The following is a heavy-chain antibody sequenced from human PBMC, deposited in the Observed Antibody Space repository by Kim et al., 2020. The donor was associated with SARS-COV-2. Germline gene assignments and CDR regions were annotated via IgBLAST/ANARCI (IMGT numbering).Heavy chain of an antibody. Sequence: ASVKVSCKASGYTFTSYAMHWVRQAPGQRLEWMGWINAGNGNTKYSQKFQGRVTITRDTSASTAYMELSSLRSEDTAVYYCARSVIDVRYYYDSSGYNYWGQRTLVTVSS. J-gene: IGHJ4*02. CDR2: INAGNGNT. CDR3: ARSVIDVRYYYDSSGYNY. CDR1: GYTFTSYA. D-gene: IGHD3-22*01. V-gene: IGHV1-3*01.